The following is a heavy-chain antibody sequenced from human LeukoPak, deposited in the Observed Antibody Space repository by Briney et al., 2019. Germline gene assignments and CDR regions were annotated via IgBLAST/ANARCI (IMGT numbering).Heavy chain of an antibody. CDR3: VLEVVVVPAAPIDY. CDR2: IMPIFTAA. Sequence: SVKVSCQACGGTFSSYAISWVRQAPGQGLEWMGGIMPIFTAATYAQKFPSRVTITADKSTNTAYMDLSSLRSDDTAVYYCVLEVVVVPAAPIDYWGQGTLVTVSS. J-gene: IGHJ4*02. CDR1: GGTFSSYA. V-gene: IGHV1-69*06. D-gene: IGHD2-2*01.